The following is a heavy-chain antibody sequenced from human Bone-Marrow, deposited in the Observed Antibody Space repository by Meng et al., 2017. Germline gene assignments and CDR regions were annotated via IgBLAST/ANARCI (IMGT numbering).Heavy chain of an antibody. CDR1: GYTFTAYY. J-gene: IGHJ4*02. CDR3: VRDENISLGKLFGDH. CDR2: INPNSGDT. D-gene: IGHD2-21*01. Sequence: ASVKVSCKASGYTFTAYYIHWVRQAPGQGLEWLGHINPNSGDTLYAQKFQGRVSMTGDTSISTAYVELSSLRSDDTAVYYCVRDENISLGKLFGDHWGQGTMVTVSS. V-gene: IGHV1-2*06.